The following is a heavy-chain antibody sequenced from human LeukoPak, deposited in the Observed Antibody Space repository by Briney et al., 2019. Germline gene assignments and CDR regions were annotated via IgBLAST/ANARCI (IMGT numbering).Heavy chain of an antibody. CDR2: MNPNSGNT. Sequence: ASVKVSCRASGYTFTTYDITWVRQATGQGLEWMGWMNPNSGNTAYAQKFQGRVTITADKSTSTAYMELSSLRSEDTAVYYCARVGYDSSALGGDAFDIWGQGTMVTVSS. V-gene: IGHV1-8*03. D-gene: IGHD3-22*01. J-gene: IGHJ3*02. CDR3: ARVGYDSSALGGDAFDI. CDR1: GYTFTTYD.